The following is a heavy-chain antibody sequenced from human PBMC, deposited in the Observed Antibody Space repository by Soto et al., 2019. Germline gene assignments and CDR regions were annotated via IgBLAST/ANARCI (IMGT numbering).Heavy chain of an antibody. CDR1: GFTFSSYA. D-gene: IGHD4-17*01. CDR2: ISGSGGST. J-gene: IGHJ4*02. CDR3: AKDLWAVTVYTATTRIKDY. Sequence: GSLRLSCAASGFTFSSYAMSWVRQAPGNGLECVSAISGSGGSTYYADSVKGRFTISRDNSKNTLYLQMNSLRAEDTAVYYCAKDLWAVTVYTATTRIKDYWGQGTLVTVSS. V-gene: IGHV3-23*01.